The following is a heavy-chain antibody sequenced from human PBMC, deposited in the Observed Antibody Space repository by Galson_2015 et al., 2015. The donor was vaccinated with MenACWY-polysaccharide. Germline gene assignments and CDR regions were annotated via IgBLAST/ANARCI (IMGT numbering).Heavy chain of an antibody. D-gene: IGHD2-15*01. CDR3: TKAGAKFCRGSSCSFNWFDP. V-gene: IGHV3-74*01. J-gene: IGHJ5*02. CDR1: GFSFSTYW. Sequence: SLRLSCAASGFSFSTYWMHWVRHAPGKGLVWVSRINADGSATDYADSVRGRFTISRDNAKNTLYLEMNSLRAEDTAVYYCTKAGAKFCRGSSCSFNWFDPWGQGTLVTGSS. CDR2: INADGSAT.